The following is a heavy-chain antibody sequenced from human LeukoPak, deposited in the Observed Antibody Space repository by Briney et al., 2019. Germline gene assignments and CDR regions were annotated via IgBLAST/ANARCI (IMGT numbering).Heavy chain of an antibody. CDR2: ISSSSSYI. CDR3: ARGRDGYNPPDYFDY. D-gene: IGHD5-24*01. CDR1: GFTFSSYS. V-gene: IGHV3-21*01. Sequence: GGSLRLSCAASGFTFSSYSMNWVRQAPGKGLEWVSSISSSSSYICYAGSLKGRFTISRDNAKNSLYLQMNSLRAEDTAVYYCARGRDGYNPPDYFDYWGQGTLVTVSS. J-gene: IGHJ4*02.